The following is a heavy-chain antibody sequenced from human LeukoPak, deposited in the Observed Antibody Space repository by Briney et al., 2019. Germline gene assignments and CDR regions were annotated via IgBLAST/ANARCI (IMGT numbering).Heavy chain of an antibody. CDR3: ARDDAFDI. Sequence: ASVKVSCKTSGYTFTAYYIQWVRQAPGQGLEWMGWINGNSGSTNYAQKFQGRVTMTRDTSIRTAYMELNNLTSDDTAGYYCARDDAFDIWGQGTMVTVSS. V-gene: IGHV1-2*02. CDR1: GYTFTAYY. J-gene: IGHJ3*02. CDR2: INGNSGST.